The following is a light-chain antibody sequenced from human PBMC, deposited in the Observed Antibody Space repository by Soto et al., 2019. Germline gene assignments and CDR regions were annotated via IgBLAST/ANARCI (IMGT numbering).Light chain of an antibody. CDR1: QYINTR. J-gene: IGKJ1*01. V-gene: IGKV3-11*01. CDR3: HQRQSWPRT. CDR2: QTS. Sequence: EMVLTQSPATLSSFPGDRVTLSCRASQYINTRLAWYQHRPGQAPRLLIYQTSIRAAGIPARFSASGSGTDFTLNISDVQPEDFALYYCHQRQSWPRTFGQGTKVDI.